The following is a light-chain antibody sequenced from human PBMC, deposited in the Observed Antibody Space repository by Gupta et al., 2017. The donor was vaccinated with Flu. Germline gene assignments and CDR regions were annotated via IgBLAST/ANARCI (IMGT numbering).Light chain of an antibody. Sequence: QSALTQTASVSGSPGQSLTIPSTGSSTDIAFYDFVSWYQQHPGKAPTLILYEVARRPSGVSHRFSGAKSGNTASLTISGLQPEDEATYYCSSYSGASTCLFGGGTTLT. V-gene: IGLV2-23*02. J-gene: IGLJ3*02. CDR2: EVA. CDR1: STDIAFYDF. CDR3: SSYSGASTCL.